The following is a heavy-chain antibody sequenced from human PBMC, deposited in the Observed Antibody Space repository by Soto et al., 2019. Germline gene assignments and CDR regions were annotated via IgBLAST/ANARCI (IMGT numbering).Heavy chain of an antibody. J-gene: IGHJ5*02. CDR3: AKGDNLGPKTGYAFDP. D-gene: IGHD5-12*01. CDR1: GGAISGYY. Sequence: KTSETLSLTCTVTGGAISGYYWTWIRQSDGEGLEWIGRIYSSGSTNYNPSLKSRVTISLDTSNNQFSLQLNSVTPEDTAVYSCAKGDNLGPKTGYAFDPWGQGIMVTVSS. V-gene: IGHV4-4*07. CDR2: IYSSGST.